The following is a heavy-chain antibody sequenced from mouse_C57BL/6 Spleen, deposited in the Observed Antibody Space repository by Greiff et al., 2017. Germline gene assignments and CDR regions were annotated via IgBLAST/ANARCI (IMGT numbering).Heavy chain of an antibody. D-gene: IGHD1-1*01. Sequence: QVPLKQSGAELVRPGASVTLSCKASGYTFTDYEMHWVKQTPVHGLEWIGAIDPETGGTAYNQKFKGKAILTADKSSSTAYMELRSLTSEDSAVYYCTRRGISTVGDYWGQGTTLTVSS. CDR3: TRRGISTVGDY. V-gene: IGHV1-15*01. J-gene: IGHJ2*01. CDR1: GYTFTDYE. CDR2: IDPETGGT.